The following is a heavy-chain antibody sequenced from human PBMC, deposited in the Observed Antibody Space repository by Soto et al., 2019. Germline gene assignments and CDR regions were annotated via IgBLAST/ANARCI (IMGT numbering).Heavy chain of an antibody. J-gene: IGHJ4*02. CDR2: INHSGST. D-gene: IGHD3-22*01. CDR3: ASRYPYYYDSSGYYYPY. V-gene: IGHV4-34*01. Sequence: SETLSLTCAVYGGSFSGYYLSWIRQPPGKGLEWIGEINHSGSTNYNPSLKSRVTISVDTSKNQFSLKLSSVTAADTAVYYCASRYPYYYDSSGYYYPYWGQGTLGTVSS. CDR1: GGSFSGYY.